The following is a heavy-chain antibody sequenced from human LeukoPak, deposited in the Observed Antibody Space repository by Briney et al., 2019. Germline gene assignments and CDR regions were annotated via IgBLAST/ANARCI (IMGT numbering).Heavy chain of an antibody. CDR1: GSSISTYY. J-gene: IGHJ4*02. CDR2: IYYTGSI. V-gene: IGHV4-59*01. CDR3: ARAAAAGIEIY. Sequence: PSETLSLTCTVSGSSISTYYWSWIRRPPGKGLEWIGYIYYTGSINYNPSLKSRVTISIDRSKNQFSLTLSSVTAADTAVYYCARAAAAGIEIYWGQGTLVTVSS. D-gene: IGHD6-13*01.